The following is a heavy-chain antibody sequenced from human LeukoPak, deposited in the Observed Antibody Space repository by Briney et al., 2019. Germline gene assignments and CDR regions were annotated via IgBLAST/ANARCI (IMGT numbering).Heavy chain of an antibody. D-gene: IGHD3-16*02. CDR3: ARALWGSYRYTSDY. CDR1: GFTVSSNY. J-gene: IGHJ4*02. Sequence: GGSLRLSCAASGFTVSSNYMSWVRQAPGKGLEWVSVIYSGGSTYYADSVKGRFTISRDNSKNTLYLQMNSLRAEDTAVYYCARALWGSYRYTSDYWGQGTLVTVSS. CDR2: IYSGGST. V-gene: IGHV3-66*01.